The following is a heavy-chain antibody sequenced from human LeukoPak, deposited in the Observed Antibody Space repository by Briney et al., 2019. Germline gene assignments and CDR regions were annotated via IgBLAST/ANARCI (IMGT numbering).Heavy chain of an antibody. V-gene: IGHV3-48*01. J-gene: IGHJ4*02. CDR3: ARVHDFWSGWNFDY. Sequence: GGSLRLSCAASGFTFSSYSMNWVRQAPGKGLEWVSYISSSSSTIYYADSVKGRFTISRDNARNSLYLRMNSLRAEDTAVYYCARVHDFWSGWNFDYWGQGTLVTVSS. CDR2: ISSSSSTI. CDR1: GFTFSSYS. D-gene: IGHD3-3*01.